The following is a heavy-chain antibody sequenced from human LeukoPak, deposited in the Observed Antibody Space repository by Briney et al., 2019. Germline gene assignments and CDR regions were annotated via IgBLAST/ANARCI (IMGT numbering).Heavy chain of an antibody. V-gene: IGHV3-74*01. CDR1: GXTFSSYW. J-gene: IGHJ3*02. Sequence: GGSLRLSCAASGXTFSSYWMHWVRQAPGKGLVWVSRINNDGSSTIYADSVKGRFTISRDSAKNTLYLQMNSLRAEDTAVYYCARERYNWNYVYDAFDIWGQGTMVTVSS. D-gene: IGHD1-7*01. CDR2: INNDGSST. CDR3: ARERYNWNYVYDAFDI.